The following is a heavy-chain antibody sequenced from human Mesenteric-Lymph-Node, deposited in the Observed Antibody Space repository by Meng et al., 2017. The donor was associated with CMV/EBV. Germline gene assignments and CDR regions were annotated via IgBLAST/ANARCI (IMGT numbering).Heavy chain of an antibody. V-gene: IGHV4-61*01. CDR1: GGSVSSGSYY. CDR2: IYYSGST. Sequence: GSLRLSCTVSGGSVSSGSYYWSWIRQPPGKGLEWIGYIYYSGSTNYNPSLKGRVTISVDTSKNQFSLKLSSVTAADTAVYYCARDWGGHCSSTSCYRGDYYFDYWGQGTLVTVSS. CDR3: ARDWGGHCSSTSCYRGDYYFDY. D-gene: IGHD2-2*01. J-gene: IGHJ4*02.